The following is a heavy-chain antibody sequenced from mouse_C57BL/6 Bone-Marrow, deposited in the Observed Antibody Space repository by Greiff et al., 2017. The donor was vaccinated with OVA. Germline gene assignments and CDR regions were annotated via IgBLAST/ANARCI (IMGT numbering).Heavy chain of an antibody. CDR3: ARIDAMDY. CDR2: ISNGGGST. Sequence: EVKVEESGGGLVQPGGSLKLSCAASGFTFSDFYMYWIRQTPEKRLEWVAYISNGGGSTYYPDTVKGRFTISRDNAKNTLYLQMSRLKSEDTAMYYCARIDAMDYWGQGTSVTVSS. V-gene: IGHV5-12*01. J-gene: IGHJ4*01. CDR1: GFTFSDFY.